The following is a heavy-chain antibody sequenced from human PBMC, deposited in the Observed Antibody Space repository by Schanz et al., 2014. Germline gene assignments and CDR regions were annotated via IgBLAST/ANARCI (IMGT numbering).Heavy chain of an antibody. V-gene: IGHV3-11*01. J-gene: IGHJ6*02. CDR1: GCTFSNYG. CDR2: ISSSGSTT. CDR3: ARRGRYNWNDYGMDV. D-gene: IGHD1-20*01. Sequence: QVQLVESGGGVVQPGRSLRLSCAVSGCTFSNYGMSWIRQAPGKGLEWVSYISSSGSTTHYADSVKGRFTISRDNAKNSLYLQMNSLRAEDTAVYYCARRGRYNWNDYGMDVWGQGTTVTVSS.